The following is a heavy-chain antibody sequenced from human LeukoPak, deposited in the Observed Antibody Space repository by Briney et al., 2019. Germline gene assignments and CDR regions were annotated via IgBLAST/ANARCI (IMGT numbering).Heavy chain of an antibody. V-gene: IGHV4-34*01. J-gene: IGHJ6*02. D-gene: IGHD3-10*01. CDR1: GFTFSSYA. Sequence: GSLRLSCAASGFTFSSYAMSWVRQPPGKGLEWIGEINHSGSTNYNPSLKSRVTISVDTSKNQFSLKLSSVTAADTAVYYCARFRANYYYYYGMDVWGQGTTVTVSS. CDR2: INHSGST. CDR3: ARFRANYYYYYGMDV.